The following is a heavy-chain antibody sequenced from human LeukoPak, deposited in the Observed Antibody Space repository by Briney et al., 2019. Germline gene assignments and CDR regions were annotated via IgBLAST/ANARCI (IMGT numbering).Heavy chain of an antibody. CDR2: IIPIFGTA. J-gene: IGHJ3*02. CDR1: GGTFSSYA. V-gene: IGHV1-69*05. CDR3: ASGTGVGATIFAFDI. Sequence: SVRVSCKASGGTFSSYAISWVRQAPGQGLEWMGGIIPIFGTANYAQKFQGRVTITTDESTSTAYMELSSLRSEDTAVYYCASGTGVGATIFAFDIRGQGTMVTVSS. D-gene: IGHD1-26*01.